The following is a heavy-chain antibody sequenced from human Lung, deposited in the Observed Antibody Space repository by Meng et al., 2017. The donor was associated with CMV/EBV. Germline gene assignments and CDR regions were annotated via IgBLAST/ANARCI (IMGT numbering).Heavy chain of an antibody. CDR3: ACGGYFGDY. D-gene: IGHD5-12*01. V-gene: IGHV1-18*01. CDR2: ISAYNGNT. Sequence: KVSCKASGYPFGRYGLSWVRQAPGQGLEWMGWISAYNGNTNFAQNLQDRVTMTTDTSTSTAYMELRRLRSDDTAVYYCACGGYFGDYWGQGTLVTVSS. J-gene: IGHJ4*02. CDR1: GYPFGRYG.